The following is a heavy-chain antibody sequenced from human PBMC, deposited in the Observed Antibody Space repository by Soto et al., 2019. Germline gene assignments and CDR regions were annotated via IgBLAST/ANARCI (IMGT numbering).Heavy chain of an antibody. J-gene: IGHJ4*02. V-gene: IGHV3-23*01. CDR3: AKDPTSTVTTTLFDY. CDR2: ISGSGGST. Sequence: EVQLLESGGGLVQPGGSLRLSCAASGFTFSSYAMSWVRQAPGKGLEWVSAISGSGGSTYYANSVKGRFTISRDNSKNTLYLQMNSLRAEDTAVYYCAKDPTSTVTTTLFDYWGQGTLVTVSS. D-gene: IGHD4-17*01. CDR1: GFTFSSYA.